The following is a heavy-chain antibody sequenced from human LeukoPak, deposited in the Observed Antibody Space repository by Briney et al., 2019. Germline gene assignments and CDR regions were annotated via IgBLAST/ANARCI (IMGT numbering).Heavy chain of an antibody. V-gene: IGHV4-34*01. CDR3: ARDGQLGGDY. J-gene: IGHJ4*02. CDR2: INHSGST. Sequence: SETLPLTCAVYGGSFSGYYWSWIRQPPGKGLEWIGEINHSGSTNYNPSLKSRVTISVDTSKNQFSLKLSSVTAADTAVYYCARDGQLGGDYWGQGTLVTVSS. CDR1: GGSFSGYY. D-gene: IGHD6-6*01.